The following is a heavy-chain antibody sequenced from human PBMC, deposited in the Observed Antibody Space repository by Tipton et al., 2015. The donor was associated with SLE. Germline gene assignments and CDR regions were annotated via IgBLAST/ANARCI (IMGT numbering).Heavy chain of an antibody. V-gene: IGHV4-34*01. CDR1: GGSFSGHY. CDR2: ISYIGNT. D-gene: IGHD2-15*01. Sequence: TLSLTCAVYGGSFSGHYWNWIRQSPGKGLEWIGEISYIGNTAYNPSLKSRVTISVDTSKNDFSLKVTSVTAPDTAVYYCARHSGYCSGGTCSFNWFDPWGQGILVTVSS. J-gene: IGHJ5*02. CDR3: ARHSGYCSGGTCSFNWFDP.